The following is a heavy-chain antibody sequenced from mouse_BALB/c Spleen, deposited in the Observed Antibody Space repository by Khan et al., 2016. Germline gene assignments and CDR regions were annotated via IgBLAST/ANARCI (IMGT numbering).Heavy chain of an antibody. Sequence: EVQLQESGPGLVKPSQSLSLTCTVTGYSITSDYAWNWIRQFPGNKLEWMGYICYSGSTSYNPYLKSRISITRDTSKHQFFLQLNSVTTEDTATYYCGRSFAYWGHGTLVTVSA. V-gene: IGHV3-2*02. CDR3: GRSFAY. CDR2: ICYSGST. J-gene: IGHJ3*01. CDR1: GYSITSDYA.